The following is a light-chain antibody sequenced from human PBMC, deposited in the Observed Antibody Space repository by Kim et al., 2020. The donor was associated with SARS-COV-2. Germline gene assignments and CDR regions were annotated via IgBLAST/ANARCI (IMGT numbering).Light chain of an antibody. CDR1: NIGSKN. CDR2: RDS. CDR3: QVWDSSNYV. Sequence: SYELTQPLSVSVALGQTARITCGGNNIGSKNVHWYQQKPGQAPVLVIYRDSNRTSGIPERFSGSNSGNTATLTISRAQAGDEADYYCQVWDSSNYVFGTG. J-gene: IGLJ1*01. V-gene: IGLV3-9*01.